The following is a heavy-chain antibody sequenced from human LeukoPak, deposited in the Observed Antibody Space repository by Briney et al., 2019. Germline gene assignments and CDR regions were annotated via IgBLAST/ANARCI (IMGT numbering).Heavy chain of an antibody. Sequence: GGSLRLSCAASGFTFDDYSMHWVRQAPGKGLEWVSGISWNSGSIGYADSVKGRFTISRDNAKNSLYLQMNSLRAEDMALYYCAKASCTNGVCSYMDVWGKGTTVTVSS. V-gene: IGHV3-9*03. CDR1: GFTFDDYS. D-gene: IGHD2-8*01. J-gene: IGHJ6*03. CDR2: ISWNSGSI. CDR3: AKASCTNGVCSYMDV.